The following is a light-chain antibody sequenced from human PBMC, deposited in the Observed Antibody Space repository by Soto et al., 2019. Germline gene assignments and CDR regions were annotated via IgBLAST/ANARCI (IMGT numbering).Light chain of an antibody. J-gene: IGLJ1*01. CDR2: DVT. V-gene: IGLV2-11*01. Sequence: QSALTQPRSVSGSPGQSATISCSGTSSDVGGYNYVSWYQQYPGAAPKLMIYDVTMRPSGVPYRFSGSKSGNTASLTISGLQAEYEADYYCCSYAGSYTFYVFGGGTKLTVL. CDR3: CSYAGSYTFYV. CDR1: SSDVGGYNY.